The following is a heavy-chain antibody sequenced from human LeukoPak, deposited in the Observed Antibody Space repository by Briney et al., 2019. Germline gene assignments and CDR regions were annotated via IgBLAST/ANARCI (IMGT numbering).Heavy chain of an antibody. CDR2: ISYDGSHK. CDR3: ARGLVVLAASWFDP. CDR1: GFTFSSYA. Sequence: GRSLRLSCAASGFTFSSYAMHWVRQAPGKGLEWVAVISYDGSHKYHADSVKGRFTISRDNSKNTLYLQMNSLRVEDTAVYYCARGLVVLAASWFDPWGQGTLVTVSS. D-gene: IGHD2-15*01. J-gene: IGHJ5*02. V-gene: IGHV3-30*01.